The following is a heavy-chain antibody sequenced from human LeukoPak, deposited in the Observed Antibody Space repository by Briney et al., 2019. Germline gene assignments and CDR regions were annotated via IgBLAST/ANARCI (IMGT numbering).Heavy chain of an antibody. Sequence: GGSLRLSCAASGFTFDEYSIHWVRQAPGKGLEWVSGIEFNSKAIAYVDSVKGRFTISRDNARNFIYLQVNSLRAEDTAIYYCARDEKDGPLWYWGQGILVFVSS. V-gene: IGHV3-9*01. CDR2: IEFNSKAI. J-gene: IGHJ4*02. D-gene: IGHD2-15*01. CDR3: ARDEKDGPLWY. CDR1: GFTFDEYS.